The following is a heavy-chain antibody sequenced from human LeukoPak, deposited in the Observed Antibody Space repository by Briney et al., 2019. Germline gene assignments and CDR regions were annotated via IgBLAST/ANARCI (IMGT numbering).Heavy chain of an antibody. CDR1: GFTFSSYG. V-gene: IGHV3-30*18. D-gene: IGHD2-2*01. J-gene: IGHJ4*02. Sequence: GGSLRLSCAASGFTFSSYGMHWVRQAPGEGLEWVAVISYDGSNKYYADSVKGRFTLSRDNSKNTLYLQMNSLRAEDTAVYYCAKDQVRGDIVVVTAAPDDYWGQGTLVTVSS. CDR2: ISYDGSNK. CDR3: AKDQVRGDIVVVTAAPDDY.